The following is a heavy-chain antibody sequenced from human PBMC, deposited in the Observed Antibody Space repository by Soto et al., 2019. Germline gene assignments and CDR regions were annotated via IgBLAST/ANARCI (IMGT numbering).Heavy chain of an antibody. Sequence: LRLSCAASGFTFSSYAMNWVRQAPGKGLDWVSAVSGSGDSTYYGDSVKGRFTISRDNSKNTLYLQMNSLRAEDTAVYYCAKSRYSSTWYGMDVWGQGITVTVSS. CDR1: GFTFSSYA. D-gene: IGHD3-9*01. CDR2: VSGSGDST. CDR3: AKSRYSSTWYGMDV. J-gene: IGHJ6*02. V-gene: IGHV3-23*01.